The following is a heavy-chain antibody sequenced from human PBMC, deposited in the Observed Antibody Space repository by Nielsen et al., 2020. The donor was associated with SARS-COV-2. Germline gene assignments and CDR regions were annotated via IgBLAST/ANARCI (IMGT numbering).Heavy chain of an antibody. Sequence: GESLKISCAASGFTFSSYAMSWVRQAPGKGLEWVSAISGSGGSTYYADSVKGRFTISRDNAKNSLYLQMNSLRAEDTAVYYCAADFYGGNPKYFDYWGQGTLVTVSS. D-gene: IGHD4-23*01. J-gene: IGHJ4*02. V-gene: IGHV3-23*01. CDR1: GFTFSSYA. CDR3: AADFYGGNPKYFDY. CDR2: ISGSGGST.